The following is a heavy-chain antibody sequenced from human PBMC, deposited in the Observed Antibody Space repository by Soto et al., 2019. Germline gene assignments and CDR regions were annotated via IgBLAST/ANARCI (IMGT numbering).Heavy chain of an antibody. CDR3: ARDRGTYYYDSSGYYYDY. CDR2: ISAYNGNT. J-gene: IGHJ4*02. CDR1: GYTFTSYG. D-gene: IGHD3-22*01. V-gene: IGHV1-18*04. Sequence: QVQLVQSGAEVKKPGASVKVSCKASGYTFTSYGISRVRQAPGQGLEWMGWISAYNGNTNYAQKLQGRVTMTTDTSTSTAYMELRSLRSDDTAVYYCARDRGTYYYDSSGYYYDYWGQGTLVTVSS.